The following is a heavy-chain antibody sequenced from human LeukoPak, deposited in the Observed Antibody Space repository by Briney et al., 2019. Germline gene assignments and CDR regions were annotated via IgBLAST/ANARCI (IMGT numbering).Heavy chain of an antibody. D-gene: IGHD2-21*02. CDR1: GFTFSSYA. Sequence: GGSLRLSCAASGFTFSSYAMTWVRQAPGKGLEWVSGITSGGNTYYADSVKGRFTISRDNSKNTLYLQMNSLRAEDTAVYYCATGHYPDAYCAGDFYYSYWGQGTLVTVSS. CDR3: ATGHYPDAYCAGDFYYSY. CDR2: ITSGGNT. V-gene: IGHV3-23*01. J-gene: IGHJ4*02.